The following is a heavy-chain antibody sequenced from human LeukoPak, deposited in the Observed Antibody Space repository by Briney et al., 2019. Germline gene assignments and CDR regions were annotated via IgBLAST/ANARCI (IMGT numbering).Heavy chain of an antibody. Sequence: GESLKISCKGSGYSFTSYWIGWVRQMPGKGLEWMGIIYPGDSDTRYSPSFQGQVTISADKSISTAYLQWSSLKASDAATYYCARPTPGYCSGGSCYYFDYWGQGTLVTVSS. CDR1: GYSFTSYW. V-gene: IGHV5-51*01. J-gene: IGHJ4*02. CDR2: IYPGDSDT. D-gene: IGHD2-15*01. CDR3: ARPTPGYCSGGSCYYFDY.